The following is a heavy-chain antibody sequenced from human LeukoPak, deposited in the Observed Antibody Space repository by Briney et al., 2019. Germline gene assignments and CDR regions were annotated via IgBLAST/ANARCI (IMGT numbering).Heavy chain of an antibody. Sequence: GGSLRLSCEASGFTFSSYAMSWVRQAPGKGLGWVSAISGSGGSTYYADSVKGRFTISRDNSKNTLYLQMNSLRAEDTAVYYCAKGATYYYDSSGRNHDAFDIWGQGTMVTVSS. V-gene: IGHV3-23*01. CDR2: ISGSGGST. D-gene: IGHD3-22*01. CDR3: AKGATYYYDSSGRNHDAFDI. CDR1: GFTFSSYA. J-gene: IGHJ3*02.